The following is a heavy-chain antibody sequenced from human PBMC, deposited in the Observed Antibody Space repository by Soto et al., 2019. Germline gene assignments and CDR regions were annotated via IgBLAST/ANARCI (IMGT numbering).Heavy chain of an antibody. V-gene: IGHV4-34*01. D-gene: IGHD2-2*01. J-gene: IGHJ4*02. CDR2: INHSGST. CDR1: GGSFSGYY. Sequence: PSETLSLTCAVYGGSFSGYYWSWIRQPPGKGLEWIGEINHSGSTNYNPSLKSRVTISVDTSKNQFSLKLSSVTAADTAVYYCAAASAAIKFALDYWGQGTLVTVSS. CDR3: AAASAAIKFALDY.